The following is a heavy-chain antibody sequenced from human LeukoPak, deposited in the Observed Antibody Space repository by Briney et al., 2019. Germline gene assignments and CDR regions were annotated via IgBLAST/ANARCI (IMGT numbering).Heavy chain of an antibody. V-gene: IGHV3-30*02. CDR3: AKPRYRAEYFQH. CDR1: GFTFSSYG. D-gene: IGHD2-2*02. CDR2: IRYDGSNK. Sequence: GGSLRLSCAASGFTFSSYGMHWVRQAPGKGLEWVAFIRYDGSNKYYADSVKGRFTISRDNSKNTLYLQMNSLRAEDTAVYYCAKPRYRAEYFQHWGQGTLVTVSS. J-gene: IGHJ1*01.